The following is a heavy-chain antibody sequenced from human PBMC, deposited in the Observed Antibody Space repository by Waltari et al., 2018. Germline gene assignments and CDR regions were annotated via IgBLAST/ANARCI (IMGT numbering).Heavy chain of an antibody. Sequence: EVQLLESGGGLVQPGGSLRLSCAASGFAFSTYAMPWVRQAPGKGLEWVSLMYGGGSPTHYADSVKGRFTISRDDSKNTLFLEMNSLRVEDTAVYYCAKDLRDYSNDYWGQGTLVTVSS. CDR1: GFAFSTYA. CDR3: AKDLRDYSNDY. J-gene: IGHJ4*02. CDR2: MYGGGSPT. V-gene: IGHV3-23*03. D-gene: IGHD4-4*01.